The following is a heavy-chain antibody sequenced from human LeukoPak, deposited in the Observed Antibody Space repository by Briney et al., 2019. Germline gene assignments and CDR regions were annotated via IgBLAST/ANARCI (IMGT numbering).Heavy chain of an antibody. Sequence: SVNVSCKASGYTFTIYAISWVRQAPGQGLEWMGRIIPILGIANYAQKFQGRVTITADKSTSTAYMELSSLRSEDTAVYYCAREGPEGYNGVYWGQGTLVTVSS. CDR3: AREGPEGYNGVY. CDR1: GYTFTIYA. CDR2: IIPILGIA. V-gene: IGHV1-69*04. J-gene: IGHJ4*02. D-gene: IGHD5-24*01.